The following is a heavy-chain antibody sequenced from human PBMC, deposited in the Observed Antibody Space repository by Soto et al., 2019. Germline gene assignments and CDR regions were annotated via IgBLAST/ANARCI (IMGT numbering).Heavy chain of an antibody. CDR3: ARETSASGLPFDY. CDR2: VHYTGSP. CDR1: GDSINGYY. J-gene: IGHJ4*02. V-gene: IGHV4-59*01. D-gene: IGHD6-19*01. Sequence: PSETLSLTCTVSGDSINGYYWIWIRQPPGKGPEWIGCVHYTGSPTYNPSLRTRVAMSVDTPKNQFSLKLNSVTAADTAVYYCARETSASGLPFDYWSQGTLVTVSS.